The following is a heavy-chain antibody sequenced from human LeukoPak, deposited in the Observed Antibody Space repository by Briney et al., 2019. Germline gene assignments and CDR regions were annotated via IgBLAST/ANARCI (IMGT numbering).Heavy chain of an antibody. CDR3: ARTATRYCSSPRCWRGMDV. J-gene: IGHJ6*02. CDR1: GFTLSIHA. D-gene: IGHD2-2*01. Sequence: PGGSLRLSCAASGFTLSIHAMTWVRQAPGKGLEWVSAISGSGGRTHYADSVKGRFTISRDNSKNTLYLQMNSLRAEDTAVYCCARTATRYCSSPRCWRGMDVWGQGTTVTVSS. CDR2: ISGSGGRT. V-gene: IGHV3-23*01.